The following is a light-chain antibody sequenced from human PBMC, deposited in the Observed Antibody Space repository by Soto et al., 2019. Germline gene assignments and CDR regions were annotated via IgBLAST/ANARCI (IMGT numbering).Light chain of an antibody. J-gene: IGKJ4*01. CDR1: QSISSY. V-gene: IGKV1-39*01. Sequence: DIQMTQSPSSLSASVGDRVTITCRASQSISSYLNWYQQKPGKAPKLLIYAASSLQGGVTSRFSGSGSGPDFTLTIRSLPREDCAIYYCPQRSSTVLTFGGGTKVELQ. CDR2: AAS. CDR3: PQRSSTVLT.